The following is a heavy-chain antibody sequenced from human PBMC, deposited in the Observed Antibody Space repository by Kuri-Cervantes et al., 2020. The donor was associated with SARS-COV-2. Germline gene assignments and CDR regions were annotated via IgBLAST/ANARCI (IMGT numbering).Heavy chain of an antibody. CDR3: ARDPRWYRNGCLDP. V-gene: IGHV3-74*01. CDR1: GCTFSSYW. J-gene: IGHJ5*02. D-gene: IGHD6-19*01. CDR2: IKSDGGST. Sequence: GGSLRLSCAASGCTFSSYWMHWVRQAPGKGLVWVSRIKSDGGSTSYAASVKGRFTISRDNAKNTLYLQMNSLSAEDTSVYYCARDPRWYRNGCLDPWGHGTLVTVSS.